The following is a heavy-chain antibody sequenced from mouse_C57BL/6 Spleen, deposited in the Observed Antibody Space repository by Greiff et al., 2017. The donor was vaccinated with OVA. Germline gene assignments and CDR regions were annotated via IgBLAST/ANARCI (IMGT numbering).Heavy chain of an antibody. CDR3: AREGTAQATYAMDY. CDR2: INYDGSST. CDR1: GFTFSDYY. D-gene: IGHD3-2*02. Sequence: DVMLVESEGGLVQPGSSMKLSCTASGFTFSDYYMAWVRQVPEKGLEWVANINYDGSSTYYLDSLKSRFIISRDNAKNILYLQMSSLKSEDTATYYCAREGTAQATYAMDYWGQGTSVTVSS. J-gene: IGHJ4*01. V-gene: IGHV5-16*01.